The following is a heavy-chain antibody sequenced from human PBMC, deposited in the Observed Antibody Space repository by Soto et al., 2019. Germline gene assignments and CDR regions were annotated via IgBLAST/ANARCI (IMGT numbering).Heavy chain of an antibody. Sequence: QVQLQESGPGLVKPSETLSLTCTVSGAPISNHFWTWIRHPAGKGLEWIGRINPSGITNYNPSLKSPVTMSVVTSKNQFSLKLTSVTAAETAVYYCARESVGERPLVYWGQGTLVTVSS. CDR3: ARESVGERPLVY. CDR1: GAPISNHF. CDR2: INPSGIT. D-gene: IGHD3-16*01. J-gene: IGHJ4*02. V-gene: IGHV4-4*07.